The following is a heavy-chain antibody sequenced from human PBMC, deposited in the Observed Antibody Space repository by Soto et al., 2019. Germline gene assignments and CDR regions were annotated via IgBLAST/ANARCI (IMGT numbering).Heavy chain of an antibody. CDR2: IVVGSGNT. CDR1: GFTFTSSA. CDR3: AAEGHRWSGSYSYYYGLDV. J-gene: IGHJ6*02. V-gene: IGHV1-58*01. D-gene: IGHD3-10*01. Sequence: ASVKVSCKASGFTFTSSAVQWVRQARGQRLEWIGWIVVGSGNTNYAQKFQERVTITRDMSTTTAYMELSSLRSEDTAVYYCAAEGHRWSGSYSYYYGLDVCGQGTTVTVS.